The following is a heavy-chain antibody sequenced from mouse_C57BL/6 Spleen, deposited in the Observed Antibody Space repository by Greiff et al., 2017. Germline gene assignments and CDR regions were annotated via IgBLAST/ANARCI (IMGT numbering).Heavy chain of an antibody. CDR3: ARSGYYNYYAMDY. CDR2: ISSGGSYT. V-gene: IGHV5-6*01. D-gene: IGHD2-3*01. J-gene: IGHJ4*01. CDR1: GFTFSSYG. Sequence: EVQGVESGGDLVKPGGSLKLSCAASGFTFSSYGMSWVRQTPDKRLEWVATISSGGSYTYYPDSVKGRFTISRDNAKNTLYLQMSSLKSEDTAMYYCARSGYYNYYAMDYWGQGTSVTVSS.